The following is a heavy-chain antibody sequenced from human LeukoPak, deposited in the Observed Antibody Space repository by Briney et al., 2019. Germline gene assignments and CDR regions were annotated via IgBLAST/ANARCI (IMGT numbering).Heavy chain of an antibody. Sequence: PGGSLRLSCAASGFTFANYAMSWVRQGPGMGLEWVSTISGSGAYTFYADSVKGRFTISRDNSKNTLYLQMNSLRDEDTAVYYCAKETGASYDYPLDYWGQRTLVTVSS. CDR1: GFTFANYA. V-gene: IGHV3-23*01. CDR2: ISGSGAYT. D-gene: IGHD5-18*01. CDR3: AKETGASYDYPLDY. J-gene: IGHJ4*02.